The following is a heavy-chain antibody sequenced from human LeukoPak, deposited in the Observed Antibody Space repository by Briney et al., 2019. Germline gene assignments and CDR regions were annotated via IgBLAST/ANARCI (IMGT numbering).Heavy chain of an antibody. Sequence: GRSLRLSCAASGFTFDDYAMHWVQQAPGKGLEWVSGISWNSGSIGYADSVKGRFTISRDNAKNSLYLQMNSLRAEDTAVYYCARGNYGDYATWGQGTLVTVSS. CDR2: ISWNSGSI. CDR1: GFTFDDYA. J-gene: IGHJ5*02. V-gene: IGHV3-9*01. D-gene: IGHD4-17*01. CDR3: ARGNYGDYAT.